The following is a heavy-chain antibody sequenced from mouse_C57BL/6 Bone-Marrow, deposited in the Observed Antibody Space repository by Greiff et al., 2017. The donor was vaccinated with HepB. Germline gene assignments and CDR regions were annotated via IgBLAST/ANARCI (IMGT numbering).Heavy chain of an antibody. CDR3: ERGWVGDYAMDY. Sequence: EVKVVESGGGLVKPGGSLKLSCAASGFTFSDYGMHWVRQAPEKGLEWVAYISSGSSTIYYADTVKGCFTISRDNAKNTLFLQMTSLRSEDTAMYYCERGWVGDYAMDYWGQGTSVTVSS. CDR2: ISSGSSTI. J-gene: IGHJ4*01. CDR1: GFTFSDYG. D-gene: IGHD3-1*01. V-gene: IGHV5-17*01.